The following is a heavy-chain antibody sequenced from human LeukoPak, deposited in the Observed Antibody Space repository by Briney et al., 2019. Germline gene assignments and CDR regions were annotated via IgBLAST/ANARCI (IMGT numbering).Heavy chain of an antibody. J-gene: IGHJ4*02. CDR2: IYYSGST. V-gene: IGHV4-31*03. CDR3: ARNYDSSGYYLDY. CDR1: GGSISSGGYY. D-gene: IGHD3-22*01. Sequence: SETLSLTRTVSGGSISSGGYYWSWIRQHPGTGLEWIGYIYYSGSTYYNPSIKSRVTISVDTSKNQFSLKLSSVTAADTAVYYCARNYDSSGYYLDYWGQGTLVTVSS.